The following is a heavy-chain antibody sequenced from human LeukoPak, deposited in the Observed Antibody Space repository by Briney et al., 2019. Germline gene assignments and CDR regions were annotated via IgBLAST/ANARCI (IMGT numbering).Heavy chain of an antibody. Sequence: GGSLRLSCAASGFTFSSYGMHWVRQAPGKGLEWVAVIWYDGSNKYYADSVKGRFTISRDNSKNTLYLQMNSLRAEDTAVYYCAKVEWFGELLYFDYWGQGTLVTVSS. V-gene: IGHV3-33*06. D-gene: IGHD3-10*01. CDR1: GFTFSSYG. CDR3: AKVEWFGELLYFDY. J-gene: IGHJ4*02. CDR2: IWYDGSNK.